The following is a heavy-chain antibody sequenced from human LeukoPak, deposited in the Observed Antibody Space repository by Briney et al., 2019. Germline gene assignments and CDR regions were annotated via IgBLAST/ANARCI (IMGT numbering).Heavy chain of an antibody. J-gene: IGHJ4*02. CDR2: ISYDGSNK. CDR3: AREAPTVVAATGDFDY. V-gene: IGHV3-30*01. Sequence: GGSLRLSCAASGFTFSSYAMHWVRQAPGKGLEGVAVISYDGSNKYYADSVKGRFTISRDNSKNTLYLQMNSLRAEDTAVYYCAREAPTVVAATGDFDYWGQGTLVTVSS. CDR1: GFTFSSYA. D-gene: IGHD2-15*01.